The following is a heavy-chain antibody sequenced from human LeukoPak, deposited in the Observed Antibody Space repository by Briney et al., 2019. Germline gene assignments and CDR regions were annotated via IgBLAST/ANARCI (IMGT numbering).Heavy chain of an antibody. D-gene: IGHD2-2*02. CDR3: ARLVCSSTSCYITPYSSSWYWFDP. V-gene: IGHV4-34*01. CDR2: INHSGST. CDR1: GFTFSSYA. Sequence: GSLRLSCAASGFTFSSYAMSWVRQPPGKGLEWIGEINHSGSTNYNPSLKSRVTISVDTSKNQFSLKLSSVTAADTAVYYCARLVCSSTSCYITPYSSSWYWFDPWGQGTLVTVSS. J-gene: IGHJ5*02.